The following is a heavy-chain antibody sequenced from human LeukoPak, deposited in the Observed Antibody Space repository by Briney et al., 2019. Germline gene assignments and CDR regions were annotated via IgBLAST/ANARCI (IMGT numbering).Heavy chain of an antibody. V-gene: IGHV3-23*01. D-gene: IGHD6-19*01. CDR2: ISGSGGST. CDR3: AKLKYSSGWSLGY. Sequence: GGPLRLSCAASGFTFSSYAMSWVRQAPGKGLEWVSAISGSGGSTYYADSVKGRFTISRDNSKNTLYLQMNSLRAEDTAVYYCAKLKYSSGWSLGYWGQGTLVTVSS. J-gene: IGHJ4*02. CDR1: GFTFSSYA.